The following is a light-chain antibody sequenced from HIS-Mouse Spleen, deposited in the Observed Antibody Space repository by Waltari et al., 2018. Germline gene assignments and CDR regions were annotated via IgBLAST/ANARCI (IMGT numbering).Light chain of an antibody. J-gene: IGLJ2*01. CDR3: QSADSSGTYVV. Sequence: SYELTQPPSVSVSPGQTARITCSGDALPKQYAYWYQQKPGQAPVLVIYKDRERPSGIPEGFSGSRSGKTVTLTISGVQAEDEADYYCQSADSSGTYVVFGGGTKLTVL. CDR1: ALPKQY. V-gene: IGLV3-25*03. CDR2: KDR.